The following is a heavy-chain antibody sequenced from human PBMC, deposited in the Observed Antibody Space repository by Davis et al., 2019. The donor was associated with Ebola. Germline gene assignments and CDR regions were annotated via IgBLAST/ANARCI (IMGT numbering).Heavy chain of an antibody. Sequence: ASVKVSCRASGYSFGIYWMHWVRQAPGQGLQWLGLLKPRDGATIYAQNFQGRVTITADKSTSTAYMELSSLRSEDTAVYYCARGIVVVPAAHAGWFDPWGQGTLVTVSS. CDR2: LKPRDGAT. V-gene: IGHV1-46*01. J-gene: IGHJ5*02. CDR3: ARGIVVVPAAHAGWFDP. CDR1: GYSFGIYW. D-gene: IGHD2-2*01.